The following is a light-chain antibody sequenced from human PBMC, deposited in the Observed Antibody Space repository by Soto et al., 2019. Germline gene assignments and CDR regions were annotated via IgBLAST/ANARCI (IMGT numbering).Light chain of an antibody. CDR3: NLYAGSNGVV. CDR1: SSDVGGYNY. Sequence: QSVLTQPPSASVSPGQSVTISCTGTSSDVGGYNYVSWYQHHPGKAPKVMIYEVSKRPSGVPDRFSGSKSGNTASLTVSGLQTEDEADYYCNLYAGSNGVVFGGGTKLTVL. V-gene: IGLV2-8*01. CDR2: EVS. J-gene: IGLJ2*01.